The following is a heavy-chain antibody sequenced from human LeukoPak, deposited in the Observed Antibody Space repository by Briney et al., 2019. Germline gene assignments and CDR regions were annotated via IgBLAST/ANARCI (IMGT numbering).Heavy chain of an antibody. CDR1: GFTFSDYY. CDR2: ISSSSSYT. CDR3: ARTYSSGWHQYYFDY. V-gene: IGHV3-11*03. Sequence: GGSLRLSCAASGFTFSDYYMSWIRQAPGKGLECVSYISSSSSYTNYADSVKGRFTISRDNAKNSLYLQMNSLRAEDTAVYYCARTYSSGWHQYYFDYWGQGTLVTVSS. J-gene: IGHJ4*02. D-gene: IGHD6-19*01.